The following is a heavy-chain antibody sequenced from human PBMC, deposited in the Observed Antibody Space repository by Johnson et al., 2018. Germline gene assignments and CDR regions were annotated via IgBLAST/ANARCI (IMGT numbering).Heavy chain of an antibody. CDR1: GFTFSSYA. J-gene: IGHJ3*02. V-gene: IGHV3-30-3*01. CDR3: ASADAFEI. Sequence: QVQLVQSGGGVVQPGRSLRLSCAASGFTFSSYAMHWVRQAPGKGLEWVAVISYDGSNKYYADSVKGRFTISRDNSKNTLYPQMNSLRVEDTAVYYCASADAFEIWGQGTMVTVSS. CDR2: ISYDGSNK.